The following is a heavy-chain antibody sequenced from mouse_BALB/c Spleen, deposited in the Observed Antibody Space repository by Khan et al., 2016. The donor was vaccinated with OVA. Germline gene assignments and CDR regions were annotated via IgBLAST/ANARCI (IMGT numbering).Heavy chain of an antibody. CDR1: GYTFTSYW. D-gene: IGHD2-10*01. Sequence: QVQLQQSGAELVKPGASVKLSCKTSGYTFTSYWIQWVKQRPGQGLGWIGEIFPGTGTTYYNENFKGKATLTVDTSSSTAFMQLSSLTSEDSAVYFCARAYFGNYELAYWGQGTLVTVSA. J-gene: IGHJ3*01. CDR2: IFPGTGTT. V-gene: IGHV1S132*01. CDR3: ARAYFGNYELAY.